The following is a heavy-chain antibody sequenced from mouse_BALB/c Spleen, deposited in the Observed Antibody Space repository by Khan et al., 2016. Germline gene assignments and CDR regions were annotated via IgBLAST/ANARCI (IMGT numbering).Heavy chain of an antibody. J-gene: IGHJ4*01. D-gene: IGHD2-14*01. Sequence: LVKTGASVKISCKASGYSFTGYYIHWVKQSHGKSLEWLGYTSCYNGATNYNQNLKGKAISTVDTSSSTAYMQFNSLTPEDYAVFYCARSSRGTYYCCMDGWGQGASVTVAS. CDR2: TSCYNGAT. CDR1: GYSFTGYY. V-gene: IGHV1S34*01. CDR3: ARSSRGTYYCCMDG.